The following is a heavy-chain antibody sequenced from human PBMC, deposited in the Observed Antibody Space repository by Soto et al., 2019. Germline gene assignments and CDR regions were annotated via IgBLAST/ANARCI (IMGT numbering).Heavy chain of an antibody. CDR2: IYPGDSDT. V-gene: IGHV5-51*01. D-gene: IGHD3-22*01. J-gene: IGHJ4*02. CDR1: GYSFTSYW. Sequence: GESLKISCKGSGYSFTSYWIGWVRQMPGKGLEWMGIIYPGDSDTRYSPSFQGQVTISADKSISTAYLQWSSLKASDTAMYYCARPRTPYASSGYYYYFDYWGQGTLVTVSS. CDR3: ARPRTPYASSGYYYYFDY.